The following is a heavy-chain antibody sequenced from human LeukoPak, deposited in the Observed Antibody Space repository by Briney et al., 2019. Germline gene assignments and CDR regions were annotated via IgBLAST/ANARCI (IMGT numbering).Heavy chain of an antibody. J-gene: IGHJ4*02. CDR2: IKQDGSEK. CDR3: ARDLYYDSSLFDY. Sequence: GGSLRLSCAASGFTFSSYWMSWVRQAPGKGLEWVANIKQDGSEKYYVDSVKGRFTISRDNAKNSLYLQMNSLRAEDTAVYYCARDLYYDSSLFDYWGQGTLVTVSS. V-gene: IGHV3-7*01. D-gene: IGHD3-22*01. CDR1: GFTFSSYW.